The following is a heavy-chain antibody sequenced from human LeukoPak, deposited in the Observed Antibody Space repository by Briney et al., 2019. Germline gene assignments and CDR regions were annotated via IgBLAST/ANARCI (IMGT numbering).Heavy chain of an antibody. CDR2: IYYSGST. J-gene: IGHJ3*02. V-gene: IGHV4-59*01. CDR1: GSSISSYY. CDR3: ARTVVRGAFDI. D-gene: IGHD4-23*01. Sequence: SETLSLTCTVSGSSISSYYWSWIRQPPGKGLEWIGYIYYSGSTNYNPSLKSRVTISVDTSKNQFSLKLSSVTAADTAVYYCARTVVRGAFDIWGQGTMVTVSS.